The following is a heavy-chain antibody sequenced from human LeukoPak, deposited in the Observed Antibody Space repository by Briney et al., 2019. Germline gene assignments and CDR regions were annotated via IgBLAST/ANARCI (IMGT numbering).Heavy chain of an antibody. CDR2: IYHSGST. J-gene: IGHJ4*02. CDR3: ARLRGRAMVIDY. Sequence: PSETLSLTFTVSGGSISSYYWSWIRQPPGKGLEWIGYIYHSGSTYYNPSLKSRVTISVDRSKNQFSLKLSSVTAADTAVYYCARLRGRAMVIDYWGQGTLVTVSS. CDR1: GGSISSYY. D-gene: IGHD5-18*01. V-gene: IGHV4-59*12.